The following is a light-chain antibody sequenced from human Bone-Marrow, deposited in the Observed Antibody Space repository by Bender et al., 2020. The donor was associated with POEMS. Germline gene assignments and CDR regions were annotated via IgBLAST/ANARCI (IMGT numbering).Light chain of an antibody. V-gene: IGLV1-44*01. CDR1: SSKFGSYP. CDR3: ATWDDSLNGWV. CDR2: NNS. J-gene: IGLJ3*02. Sequence: QSVLTQPPSASGTPGQRVTISCSGSSSKFGSYPVNWYQQLPGMAPKLVIFNNSQRPSGVPDRFSGSNSGTSASLAISGLLSDDEADFYCATWDDSLNGWVFGGGTKLTVL.